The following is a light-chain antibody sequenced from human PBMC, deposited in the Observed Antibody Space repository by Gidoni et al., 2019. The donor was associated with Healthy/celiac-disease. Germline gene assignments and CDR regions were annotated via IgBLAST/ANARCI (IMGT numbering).Light chain of an antibody. Sequence: DIQMTPSPSSLSASVGDRVTITCRASQCISNYLAWYQQKPGKVPKLLIYAASTLQSGVPSRFSGSGSGTDFTLTISSLQPEDVATYYCQKYNSAPRVTFGPGTKVDIK. CDR1: QCISNY. V-gene: IGKV1-27*01. CDR2: AAS. CDR3: QKYNSAPRVT. J-gene: IGKJ3*01.